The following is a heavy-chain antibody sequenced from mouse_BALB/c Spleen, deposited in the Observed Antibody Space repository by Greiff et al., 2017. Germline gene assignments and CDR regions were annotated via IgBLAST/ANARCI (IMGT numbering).Heavy chain of an antibody. CDR1: GFSLTSYG. CDR3: ASYYRYDGYYYAMDY. J-gene: IGHJ4*01. Sequence: VQLKESGPGLVAPSQSLSITCTVSGFSLTSYGVHWVRQPPGKGLEWLGVIWAGGSTNYNSALMSRLSISKDNSKSQVFLKMNSLQTDDTAMYYCASYYRYDGYYYAMDYWGQGTSVTVSS. V-gene: IGHV2-9*02. CDR2: IWAGGST. D-gene: IGHD2-14*01.